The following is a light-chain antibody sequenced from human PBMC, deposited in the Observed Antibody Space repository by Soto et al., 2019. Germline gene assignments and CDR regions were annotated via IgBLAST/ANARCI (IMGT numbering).Light chain of an antibody. CDR1: QSISNNY. J-gene: IGKJ2*01. CDR3: QMYGTSPRYT. CDR2: GGT. V-gene: IGKV3-20*01. Sequence: EIVLTQSPGTLTLSPGERATLSCRASQSISNNYLAWYQHKPGHAPRHVIHGGTSRATGIPGRFIGSGSGTDFTLIISILEPEDFAVYYCQMYGTSPRYTFGQGTTLEIK.